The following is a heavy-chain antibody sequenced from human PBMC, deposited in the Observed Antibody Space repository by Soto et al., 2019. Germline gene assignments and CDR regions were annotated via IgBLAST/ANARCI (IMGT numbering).Heavy chain of an antibody. CDR2: IIPIFGTA. CDR3: ARAYGSGSYYRAQSYYYYCMDV. V-gene: IGHV1-69*06. Sequence: ASVKVSCKASGGTFSSYAISWVRQAPGQGLEWMGGIIPIFGTANYAQKFQGRVTITADKSTSTAYMELSSLRSEDTAVYYCARAYGSGSYYRAQSYYYYCMDVWGKGTPV. CDR1: GGTFSSYA. J-gene: IGHJ6*04. D-gene: IGHD3-10*01.